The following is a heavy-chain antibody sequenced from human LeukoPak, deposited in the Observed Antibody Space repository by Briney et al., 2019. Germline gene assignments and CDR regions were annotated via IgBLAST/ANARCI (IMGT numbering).Heavy chain of an antibody. D-gene: IGHD3-3*01. CDR3: ARYGSDFWSGYYTGAHYYFDY. V-gene: IGHV4-34*01. Sequence: SETLSLTCAVYGGSFSGYYWSWIRQPPGKGLEWIGEINHSGSTNYNPSLNSRVTISVDTSKNQFSLKLSSVTAADTAVYYCARYGSDFWSGYYTGAHYYFDYWGQGTLVTVSS. J-gene: IGHJ4*02. CDR2: INHSGST. CDR1: GGSFSGYY.